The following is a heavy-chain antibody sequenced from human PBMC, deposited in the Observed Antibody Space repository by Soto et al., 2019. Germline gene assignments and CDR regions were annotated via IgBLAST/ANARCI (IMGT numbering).Heavy chain of an antibody. V-gene: IGHV4-39*01. D-gene: IGHD3-9*01. Sequence: PSETLSLTCTVSGGSIISNNHSWGWIRQPPGKGLEWIGNIYYSGTTYYNPSLKSRVTMSVDTSKGQFSLKLSSMTVADTAVYFCARRSTISRGFDYWGQGTLVTVSS. CDR3: ARRSTISRGFDY. CDR2: IYYSGTT. J-gene: IGHJ4*02. CDR1: GGSIISNNHS.